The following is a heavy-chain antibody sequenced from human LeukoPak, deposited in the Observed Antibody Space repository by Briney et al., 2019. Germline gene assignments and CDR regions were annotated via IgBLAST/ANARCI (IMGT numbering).Heavy chain of an antibody. CDR1: GVTFSSYA. J-gene: IGHJ4*02. Sequence: SVKVSCKASGVTFSSYAISIVRQSPGPRLEWMGRIIHILSRTNYAQKFKGRVTITADTATSTAYMELSSLRSEDTAVYYCARERGVLIVVETAVFDYWGQGTLVTVSS. CDR2: IIHILSRT. D-gene: IGHD2-21*02. CDR3: ARERGVLIVVETAVFDY. V-gene: IGHV1-69*04.